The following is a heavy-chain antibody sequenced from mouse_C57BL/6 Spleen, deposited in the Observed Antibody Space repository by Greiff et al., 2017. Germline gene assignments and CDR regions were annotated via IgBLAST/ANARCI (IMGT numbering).Heavy chain of an antibody. Sequence: VQLKESGPELVKPGASVKISCKASGYSFTGYYMNWVKQSPEKSLEWIGEINPSTGGTTYNQKFKAKATLTVDKSSSTAYMQLKSLTSEDSAVYYCALYGSSYGYFDVWGTGTTVTVSS. CDR2: INPSTGGT. CDR1: GYSFTGYY. V-gene: IGHV1-42*01. D-gene: IGHD1-1*01. J-gene: IGHJ1*03. CDR3: ALYGSSYGYFDV.